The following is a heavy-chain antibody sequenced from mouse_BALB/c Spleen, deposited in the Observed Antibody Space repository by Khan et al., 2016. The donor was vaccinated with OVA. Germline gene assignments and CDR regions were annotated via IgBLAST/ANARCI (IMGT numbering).Heavy chain of an antibody. D-gene: IGHD1-1*01. Sequence: EVQLVESGPGLVKPSQSLSLTCTVTGYSITSDYAWNWIRQFPGNKLERMGFIRYSGNTKHNPSLKSRTFITRDTSKNHFFLRLKSVATEDTATYCCARVYGRDFDYWGQGTTLTVSS. CDR2: IRYSGNT. CDR3: ARVYGRDFDY. CDR1: GYSITSDYA. J-gene: IGHJ2*01. V-gene: IGHV3-2*02.